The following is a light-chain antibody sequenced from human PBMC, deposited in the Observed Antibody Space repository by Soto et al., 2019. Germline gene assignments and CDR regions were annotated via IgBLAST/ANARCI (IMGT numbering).Light chain of an antibody. CDR1: SGSIASSY. CDR3: QSYDSSSWV. Sequence: NFMLLQPHSVSESPGKTVTISCIRSSGSIASSYVQWYRQRPGSAPTTVIFENDQRPSGIPARFSGSIDRSSDSASLAISGLESEDEADYYCQSYDSSSWVFGGGTKVTVL. V-gene: IGLV6-57*04. CDR2: END. J-gene: IGLJ3*02.